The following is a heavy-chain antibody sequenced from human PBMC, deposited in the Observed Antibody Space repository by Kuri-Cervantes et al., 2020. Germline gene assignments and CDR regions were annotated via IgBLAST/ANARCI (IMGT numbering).Heavy chain of an antibody. CDR2: ISYDGSNK. D-gene: IGHD6-19*01. J-gene: IGHJ4*02. CDR3: ARIGYSSGWTNFDY. CDR1: GFTFSDYY. V-gene: IGHV3-30*03. Sequence: GGSLRLSCAASGFTFSDYYMSWIRQAPGKGLEWVAVISYDGSNKYYADSVKGRFTISRDNSKSTLYLQMNSLRAEDTALYYCARIGYSSGWTNFDYWGQGTLVTVSS.